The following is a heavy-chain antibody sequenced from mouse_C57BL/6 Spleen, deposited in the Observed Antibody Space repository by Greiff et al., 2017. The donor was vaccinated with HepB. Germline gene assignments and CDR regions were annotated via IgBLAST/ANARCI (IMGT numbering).Heavy chain of an antibody. CDR2: ISSGSSTI. CDR1: GFTFSDYG. V-gene: IGHV5-17*01. Sequence: EVMLVESGGGLVKPGGSLKLSCAASGFTFSDYGMHWVRQAPEKGLEWVAYISSGSSTIYYADTVKGRFTISRDNAKNTLFLQMNSLRSEDTAMYYCARKTNWVPCAYWGQGTLVTVSA. D-gene: IGHD4-1*01. J-gene: IGHJ3*01. CDR3: ARKTNWVPCAY.